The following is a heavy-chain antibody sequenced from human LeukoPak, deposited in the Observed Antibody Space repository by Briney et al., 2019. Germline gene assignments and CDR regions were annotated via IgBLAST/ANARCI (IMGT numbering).Heavy chain of an antibody. CDR3: AKDFQVVNSF. D-gene: IGHD3-22*01. CDR1: RFSFSSYG. J-gene: IGHJ4*02. CDR2: LQYDRTNV. Sequence: GGSLRLSCAASRFSFSSYGMHWVRQAPGKGLEWVAYLQYDRTNVQYADSVKGRFTISRDNSKNTLYLQMNSLRAEDTAVYYCAKDFQVVNSFWGQGTLVTVSS. V-gene: IGHV3-30*02.